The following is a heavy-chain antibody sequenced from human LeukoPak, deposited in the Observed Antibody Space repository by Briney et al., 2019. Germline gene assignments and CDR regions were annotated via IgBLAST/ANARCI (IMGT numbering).Heavy chain of an antibody. D-gene: IGHD3-10*01. J-gene: IGHJ4*02. V-gene: IGHV1-46*01. CDR1: GYTFTNYY. CDR3: ARNSYYYGSGTKGYFDY. Sequence: ASVNVSCKASGYTFTNYYMHWVRQPPGQGRDGMGIINPSGGSTSYAQKFQGRVTMTSDRSTRKVYMELSSLRSEETAVYYCARNSYYYGSGTKGYFDYWGQGPLVTVSS. CDR2: INPSGGST.